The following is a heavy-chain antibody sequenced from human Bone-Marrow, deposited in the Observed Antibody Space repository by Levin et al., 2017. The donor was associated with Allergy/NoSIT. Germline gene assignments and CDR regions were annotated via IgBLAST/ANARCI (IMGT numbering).Heavy chain of an antibody. CDR1: GYTFTSYG. CDR3: ARDMVGAALGGFDI. Sequence: PGGSLRLSCKASGYTFTSYGISWVRQAPGQGLEWMGWISAYNGNTNYAQKLQGRVTMTTDTSTSTAYMELRSLRSDDTAVYYCARDMVGAALGGFDIWGQGTMVTVSS. CDR2: ISAYNGNT. J-gene: IGHJ3*02. V-gene: IGHV1-18*01. D-gene: IGHD1-26*01.